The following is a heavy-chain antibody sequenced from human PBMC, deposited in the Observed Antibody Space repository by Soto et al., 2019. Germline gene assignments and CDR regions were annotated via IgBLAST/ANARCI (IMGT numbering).Heavy chain of an antibody. D-gene: IGHD4-17*01. Sequence: EVQLLESGGGLVQPGGSLRLSCAASGFTFSSFALSWVRQAPGRGLEWVSGISGSGDGTYYADSVKGRVSISRDYSKNTRYLQMNSLRAEDTAVYYCAKGDYGDYPGYFDYWGQGTLVTVSS. CDR3: AKGDYGDYPGYFDY. J-gene: IGHJ4*02. CDR1: GFTFSSFA. V-gene: IGHV3-23*01. CDR2: ISGSGDGT.